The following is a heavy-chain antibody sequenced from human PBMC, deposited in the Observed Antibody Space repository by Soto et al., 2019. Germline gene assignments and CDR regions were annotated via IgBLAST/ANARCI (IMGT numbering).Heavy chain of an antibody. J-gene: IGHJ3*02. CDR2: MNPNSGNT. V-gene: IGHV1-8*01. CDR3: ARXYYDYVWGSYRPDAFDI. D-gene: IGHD3-16*02. Sequence: ASVKVSCKASGYTFTSYDINWVRQATGQGLEWMGWMNPNSGNTGYAQKFQGRVTMTRNTSISTAYMELSSLRSEDTAVYYCARXYYDYVWGSYRPDAFDIWGPGTMVTVSS. CDR1: GYTFTSYD.